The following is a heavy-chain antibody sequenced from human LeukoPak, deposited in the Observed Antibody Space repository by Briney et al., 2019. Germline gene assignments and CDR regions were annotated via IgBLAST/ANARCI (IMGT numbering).Heavy chain of an antibody. Sequence: GASVKVSCKASGYSFRDDYIYWIRQAPGQGLEWVGWNNPQSGGTKYAQKFQGRVTMTRDTSINTAYMELSRLRSDDTAVYYCAGPRDCTGGSCHLDYWGQGTLSPSPQ. CDR1: GYSFRDDY. V-gene: IGHV1-2*02. J-gene: IGHJ4*02. D-gene: IGHD2-15*01. CDR3: AGPRDCTGGSCHLDY. CDR2: NNPQSGGT.